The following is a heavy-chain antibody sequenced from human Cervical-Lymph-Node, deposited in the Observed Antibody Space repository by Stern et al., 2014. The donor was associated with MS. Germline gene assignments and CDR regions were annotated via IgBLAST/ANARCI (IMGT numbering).Heavy chain of an antibody. CDR2: IRNKGKNYAT. J-gene: IGHJ3*02. CDR1: GFTFSASV. V-gene: IGHV3-73*01. CDR3: APSSAI. Sequence: EVQLLESGGGLVQPGGSLKVSCAASGFTFSASVIHWVRQAPGKGLEWVGRIRNKGKNYATAYAVSVKGRFTISRDDSMNTAYLHMSSLKVEDTAVYYCAPSSAIWGRGTMVTVSS.